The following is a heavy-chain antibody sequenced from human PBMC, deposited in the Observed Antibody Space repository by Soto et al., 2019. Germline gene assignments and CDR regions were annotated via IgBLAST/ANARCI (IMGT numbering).Heavy chain of an antibody. D-gene: IGHD4-17*01. CDR1: GFPFSSYA. J-gene: IGHJ4*02. Sequence: GGSLRLSCAAPGFPFSSYAMSWARQAPGKGLEWVSAVSGSGGSTYYADSVKGRFTISRDNSKNTLSLQMNSLRAEDTAVYYCANHYGDKYPNFDYWGQGTLVTVSS. CDR3: ANHYGDKYPNFDY. V-gene: IGHV3-23*01. CDR2: VSGSGGST.